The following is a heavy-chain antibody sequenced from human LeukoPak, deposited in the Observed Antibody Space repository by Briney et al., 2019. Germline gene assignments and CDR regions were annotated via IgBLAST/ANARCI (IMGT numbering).Heavy chain of an antibody. D-gene: IGHD6-13*01. CDR2: INHSGST. J-gene: IGHJ5*02. V-gene: IGHV4-34*01. Sequence: PSVTLSLTCAVYGGSFSGYYWSWIRQPPGKGLEWIGEINHSGSTNYNPSLKSRVTISVDTSKNQFSLKLSSVTAADTAVYYCARDVGSSRWWNWFDPWGQGTLVTVSS. CDR1: GGSFSGYY. CDR3: ARDVGSSRWWNWFDP.